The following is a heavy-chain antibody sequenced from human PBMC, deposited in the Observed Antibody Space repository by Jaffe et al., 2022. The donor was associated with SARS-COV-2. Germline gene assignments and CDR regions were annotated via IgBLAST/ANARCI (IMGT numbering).Heavy chain of an antibody. CDR3: VRGAPPDF. J-gene: IGHJ4*02. V-gene: IGHV3-30*04. Sequence: QVQLVESGGGVVQAGTSLRLSCAASGFIFSNSAMQWVRQAPDSRLEWVAAISHDGSDKYYADSVKGRSTVSRDNSKNTLYLQMDSLGVEDTAVYYCVRGAPPDFWGQGTLVTVPS. CDR2: ISHDGSDK. CDR1: GFIFSNSA.